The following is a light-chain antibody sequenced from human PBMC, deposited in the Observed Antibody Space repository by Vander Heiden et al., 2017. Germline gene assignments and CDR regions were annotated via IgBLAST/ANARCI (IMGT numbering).Light chain of an antibody. CDR3: QQRSDWPVT. CDR2: DAF. V-gene: IGKV3-11*01. J-gene: IGKJ5*01. CDR1: QTVRRY. Sequence: EIVLTQSPATLSLSPGERATISCRASQTVRRYLAWYQQKPGQAPRLLIYDAFNRATGLPARFSGSGSGTDFTLTISSLEPEDFAVYYCQQRSDWPVTFGQGTRLEIK.